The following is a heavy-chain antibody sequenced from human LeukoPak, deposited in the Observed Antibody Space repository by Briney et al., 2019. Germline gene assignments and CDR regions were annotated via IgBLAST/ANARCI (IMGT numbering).Heavy chain of an antibody. CDR2: ISGGGGST. J-gene: IGHJ4*02. Sequence: GGSLRLSCAASGFTFTNYAMSWVRQAPGKGLEWVSTISGGGGSTYSADSVMGRFTISRDNSKTTLYLKMNSLRAEDTAVYYCAKENWVYNWKYDSSGSGINYWGQGTRVTVSS. D-gene: IGHD3-22*01. CDR3: AKENWVYNWKYDSSGSGINY. V-gene: IGHV3-23*01. CDR1: GFTFTNYA.